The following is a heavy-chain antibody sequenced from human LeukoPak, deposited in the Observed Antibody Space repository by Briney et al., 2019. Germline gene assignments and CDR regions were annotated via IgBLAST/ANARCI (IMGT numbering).Heavy chain of an antibody. J-gene: IGHJ4*02. V-gene: IGHV4-59*11. CDR2: IYYSGST. D-gene: IGHD6-6*01. CDR1: GGSISSHY. Sequence: SETLSLTCTVSGGSISSHYWSWIRQPPGKGLEWIGYIYYSGSTNYNPSLKSRVTISVDTSKNQFSPKLSSVTAADTAVYYCARDSLIAARSFDYWGQGTLVTVSS. CDR3: ARDSLIAARSFDY.